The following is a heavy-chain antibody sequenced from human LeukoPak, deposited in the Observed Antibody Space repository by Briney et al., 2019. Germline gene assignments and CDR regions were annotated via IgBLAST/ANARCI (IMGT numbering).Heavy chain of an antibody. Sequence: EASVKVSCKASGYTFTDYYMHWVRQAPGQGLEWMGIINPSGGGTIYAQNFQGRVTMTRDMSTSTVYMELSSLRSEDTAVYYCARGVRVLWFGELYNWFDPWGQGTLVTVSS. J-gene: IGHJ5*02. CDR1: GYTFTDYY. D-gene: IGHD3-10*01. CDR3: ARGVRVLWFGELYNWFDP. CDR2: INPSGGGT. V-gene: IGHV1-46*01.